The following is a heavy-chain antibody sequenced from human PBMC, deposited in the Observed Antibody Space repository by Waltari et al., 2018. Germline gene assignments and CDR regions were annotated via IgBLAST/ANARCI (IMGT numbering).Heavy chain of an antibody. Sequence: QVQLQESGPGLVKPSQTLSLTCTVSGGSISSGSYYWSWIRQPAGKGLEWIGRIYTSGSTNYNPSLKSRVTISVDTSKNQFSLKLSSVTAADTAVYYCARDRDDSSGSFDYWGQGTLVTVSS. V-gene: IGHV4-61*02. CDR1: GGSISSGSYY. CDR3: ARDRDDSSGSFDY. D-gene: IGHD3-22*01. J-gene: IGHJ4*02. CDR2: IYTSGST.